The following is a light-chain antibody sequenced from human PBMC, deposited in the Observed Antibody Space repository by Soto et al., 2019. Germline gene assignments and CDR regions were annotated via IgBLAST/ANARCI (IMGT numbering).Light chain of an antibody. CDR3: QQDYNLPLFLT. V-gene: IGKV3D-7*01. CDR1: QSVSSSY. Sequence: EIVMTQSPATLSLSPGERATLSCRASQSVSSSYLSWYQQKPGQAPRLLIYGASTRATGIPARFSGSGSGTDFTLTISSLQTEDFAVYSCQQDYNLPLFLTFGGGTKVDIK. J-gene: IGKJ4*01. CDR2: GAS.